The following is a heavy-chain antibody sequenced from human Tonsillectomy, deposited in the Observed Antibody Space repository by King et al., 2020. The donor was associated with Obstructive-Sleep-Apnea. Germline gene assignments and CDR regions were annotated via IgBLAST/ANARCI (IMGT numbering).Heavy chain of an antibody. Sequence: VQLVESGGGLVKPGGSLRLSCAASGITFSNYTMNWVRQAPRKGLEWVSSIDSSSGYIYYADSVRGRFTISRDNAKNSLYLQMNSLRAEDTAVYYCATHSSDWTYFDYWGQGTLVTVSS. CDR2: IDSSSGYI. V-gene: IGHV3-21*01. CDR1: GITFSNYT. D-gene: IGHD3-22*01. J-gene: IGHJ4*02. CDR3: ATHSSDWTYFDY.